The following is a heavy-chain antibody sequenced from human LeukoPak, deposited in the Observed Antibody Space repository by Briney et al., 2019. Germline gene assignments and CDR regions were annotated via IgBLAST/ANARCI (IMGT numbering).Heavy chain of an antibody. CDR2: IYTSGST. V-gene: IGHV4-61*02. CDR1: GGSISSGSYY. CDR3: ARAQEYDFWSGYYYFDY. J-gene: IGHJ4*02. Sequence: PSETLSLTCTVSGGSISSGSYYWSWIRQPAGKGLEWIGRIYTSGSTNYNPSLKSRVTISVDTSKNQFSLKLSSVTAADTAVYYCARAQEYDFWSGYYYFDYWGQGTLVTVSS. D-gene: IGHD3-3*01.